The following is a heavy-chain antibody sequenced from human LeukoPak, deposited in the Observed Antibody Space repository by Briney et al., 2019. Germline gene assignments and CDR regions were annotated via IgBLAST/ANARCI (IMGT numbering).Heavy chain of an antibody. D-gene: IGHD2-15*01. Sequence: SETLSLTCTVSGGTISSSSYYWGWIRQPPGKGLEWIGSIYYSGSTYYNPSLKSRVTISVDTSKNQFSLKLSSVTAADTAVYYCARHKIYCSGGSCSDYWGQGTLVTVPS. V-gene: IGHV4-39*01. CDR2: IYYSGST. CDR1: GGTISSSSYY. J-gene: IGHJ4*02. CDR3: ARHKIYCSGGSCSDY.